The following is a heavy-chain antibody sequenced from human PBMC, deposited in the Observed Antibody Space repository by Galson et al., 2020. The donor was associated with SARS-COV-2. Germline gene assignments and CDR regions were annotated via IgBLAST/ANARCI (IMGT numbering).Heavy chain of an antibody. D-gene: IGHD3-10*01. Sequence: SLKISCAASGFTFSSYGMHWVRQAPGKGLEWVAVISYDGSNKYYADSVKGRFTISRDNSKNTLYLQMNSLRAEDTAVYYCAKDSDWFGGFDYWGQGTLVTVSS. V-gene: IGHV3-30*18. CDR3: AKDSDWFGGFDY. CDR1: GFTFSSYG. J-gene: IGHJ4*02. CDR2: ISYDGSNK.